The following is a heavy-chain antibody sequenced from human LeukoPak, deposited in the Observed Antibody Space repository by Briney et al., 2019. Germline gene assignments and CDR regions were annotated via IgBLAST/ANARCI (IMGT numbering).Heavy chain of an antibody. CDR2: ISAYNGNT. D-gene: IGHD4-23*01. Sequence: ASVKVSCKASGYTFTSYGISWVRQAPGQGLEWMGWISAYNGNTNYAQKFQGRVTMTRNTSISTAYMELSSLRSEDTAVYYCARGRYGGNSGIDYWGQGTLVTVSS. V-gene: IGHV1-18*01. CDR1: GYTFTSYG. CDR3: ARGRYGGNSGIDY. J-gene: IGHJ4*02.